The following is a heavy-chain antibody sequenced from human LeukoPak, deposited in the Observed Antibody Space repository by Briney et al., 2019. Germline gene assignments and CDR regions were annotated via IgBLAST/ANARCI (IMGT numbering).Heavy chain of an antibody. CDR1: GFTFSSCA. J-gene: IGHJ3*02. D-gene: IGHD6-6*01. V-gene: IGHV3-23*01. CDR2: VSGSGAGT. CDR3: ARAPYSSSSADAFDI. Sequence: GGSLRLSCAASGFTFSSCAMGWVRQAPGKGLEWVSAVSGSGAGTYYADSVKGRFAISRDNSKNTLFLQMNSLRAEDTAVYYCARAPYSSSSADAFDIWGQGTMVTVSS.